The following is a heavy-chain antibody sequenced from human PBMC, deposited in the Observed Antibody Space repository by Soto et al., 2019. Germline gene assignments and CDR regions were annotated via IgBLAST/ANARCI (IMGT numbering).Heavy chain of an antibody. J-gene: IGHJ4*02. Sequence: DVQLLESGGGLVQPGGSLRIACVASGFSFSANAMTWVRQAPGKGLEWVASILHIGDSAYYADSLKGRFTISRDNSKRTLYLQMNSLRAEDTAVYYCARRGLSNNDYWGQGTLVTVSS. CDR1: GFSFSANA. CDR2: ILHIGDSA. CDR3: ARRGLSNNDY. V-gene: IGHV3-23*01. D-gene: IGHD1-1*01.